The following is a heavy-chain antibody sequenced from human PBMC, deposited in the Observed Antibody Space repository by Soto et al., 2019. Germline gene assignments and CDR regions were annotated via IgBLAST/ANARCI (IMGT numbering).Heavy chain of an antibody. CDR1: AYTFTSYG. Sequence: QVQLVQSGPEVKKPGASVKVSCKASAYTFTSYGISWVRQAPGQGLEWMGWISGYNGQTNYAQKFRGRVTITTDASTSTAYMELRRLRSDDTATYYCARDGRTQLWVEGLIAMDVWGQGTTVTVSS. CDR3: ARDGRTQLWVEGLIAMDV. D-gene: IGHD5-18*01. V-gene: IGHV1-18*01. CDR2: ISGYNGQT. J-gene: IGHJ6*02.